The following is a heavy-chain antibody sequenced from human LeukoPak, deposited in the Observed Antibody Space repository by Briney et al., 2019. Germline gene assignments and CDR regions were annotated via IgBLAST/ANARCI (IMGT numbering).Heavy chain of an antibody. CDR2: FDPEDGET. Sequence: ASVKVSCKVSGYTLAELSMHWVRQAPGKGLEWMGGFDPEDGETIYAQKFQGRVTMTENTSTDTAYMELSSLRSEDTAVYYCASSVDTAMVTGRTMGDYWGQGTLVTVSS. D-gene: IGHD5-18*01. CDR1: GYTLAELS. J-gene: IGHJ4*02. V-gene: IGHV1-24*01. CDR3: ASSVDTAMVTGRTMGDY.